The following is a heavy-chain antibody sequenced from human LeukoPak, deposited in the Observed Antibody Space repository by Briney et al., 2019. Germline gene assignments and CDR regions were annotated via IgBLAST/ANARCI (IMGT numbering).Heavy chain of an antibody. V-gene: IGHV3-48*03. CDR3: ALNYYDSSGYFEYFQH. D-gene: IGHD3-22*01. J-gene: IGHJ1*01. CDR1: GFTFSSYE. Sequence: GSLRLSCAASGFTFSSYEMNWVRQAPGKGLEWVSYISSSGSTIYYADSVKGRFTISRDNAKNSLYLQMNSLRAEDTAVYYCALNYYDSSGYFEYFQHWGQGTLVTVSS. CDR2: ISSSGSTI.